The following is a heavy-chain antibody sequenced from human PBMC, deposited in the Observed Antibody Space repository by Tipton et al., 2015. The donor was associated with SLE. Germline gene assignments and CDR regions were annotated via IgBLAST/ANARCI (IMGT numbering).Heavy chain of an antibody. D-gene: IGHD2-21*01. CDR3: ARVGCGGDCYPPYYYYGMDV. CDR1: GYSISRGFY. J-gene: IGHJ6*02. Sequence: TLSLTCTVSGYSISRGFYWGWIRQPPGKGLEWIGSNYHSGSTYYNPSLQSRVTISVDTSKNQFSLKLSSVTAADTAVYYCARVGCGGDCYPPYYYYGMDVWGQGTTVTVSS. V-gene: IGHV4-38-2*02. CDR2: NYHSGST.